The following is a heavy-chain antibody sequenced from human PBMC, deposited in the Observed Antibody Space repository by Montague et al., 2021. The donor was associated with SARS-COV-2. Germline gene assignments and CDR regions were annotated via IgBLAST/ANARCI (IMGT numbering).Heavy chain of an antibody. V-gene: IGHV3-30-3*01. D-gene: IGHD3-22*01. Sequence: SLRLSCAASGFTFSSCAMHWVRQAPGKGLEWVAVISYDGSNKYYADSVKGRFTISRDNSKNTLYLQMNSLRAEDTAVYYCVRDLNYYDSSGYYYHPADYYYRTDDWGQGTTVTVSS. CDR2: ISYDGSNK. CDR3: VRDLNYYDSSGYYYHPADYYYRTDD. J-gene: IGHJ6*02. CDR1: GFTFSSCA.